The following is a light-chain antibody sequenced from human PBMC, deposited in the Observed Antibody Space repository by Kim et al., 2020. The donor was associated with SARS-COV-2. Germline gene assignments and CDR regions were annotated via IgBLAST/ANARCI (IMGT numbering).Light chain of an antibody. Sequence: ELTQPPSASGTPGQRVTISCSGSSSNIGSNYVYWYQQLPGTAPKLLIYRNNQRPSGVPDRFSGSKSGTSASLAISGLRSEDEADYNCAAWDDSLSGPVFGGGTQLTVL. CDR3: AAWDDSLSGPV. J-gene: IGLJ3*02. V-gene: IGLV1-47*01. CDR1: SSNIGSNY. CDR2: RNN.